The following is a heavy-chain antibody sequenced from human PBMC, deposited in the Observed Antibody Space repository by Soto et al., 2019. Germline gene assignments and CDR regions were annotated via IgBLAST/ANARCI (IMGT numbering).Heavy chain of an antibody. CDR3: ARLPVDTITSLDY. CDR2: INSDGSSI. D-gene: IGHD3-3*01. CDR1: GFTFSRYW. Sequence: EVPLVESGGDLVQPGGFLRLSCATSGFTFSRYWMHWVRQVPGKGLVWVSRINSDGSSISYSDSVKGRFTISRDNVKNTLYLQMNSLRVEDTAVYYCARLPVDTITSLDYWGQGTLVTVSS. V-gene: IGHV3-74*01. J-gene: IGHJ4*02.